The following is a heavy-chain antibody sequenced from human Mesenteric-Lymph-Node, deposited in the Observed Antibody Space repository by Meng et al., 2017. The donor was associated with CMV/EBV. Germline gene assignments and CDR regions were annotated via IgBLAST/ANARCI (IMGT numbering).Heavy chain of an antibody. Sequence: KVSCKGSGYSFTSYWIAWVRQKPGKGLEWMGIVYPGDSDTTYRPSFQGQVTISVDKSITTAYLQWSSLKASDSAIYYCARRGYSYGFDYWGQGTLVTVSS. D-gene: IGHD5-12*01. CDR3: ARRGYSYGFDY. CDR2: VYPGDSDT. V-gene: IGHV5-51*01. CDR1: GYSFTSYW. J-gene: IGHJ4*02.